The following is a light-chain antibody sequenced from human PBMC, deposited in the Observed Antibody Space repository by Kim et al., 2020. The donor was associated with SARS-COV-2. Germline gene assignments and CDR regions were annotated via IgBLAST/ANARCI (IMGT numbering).Light chain of an antibody. CDR3: SAWDRSLNAAV. J-gene: IGLJ2*01. CDR2: RDN. Sequence: QTGTITCTRDGNNVGNQGASLRQLHQGHPPKVLSYRDNNRPSGISDRFSASRSGNTASLTISGLQPEDEADYFCSAWDRSLNAAVFGGGTQLTVL. V-gene: IGLV10-54*04. CDR1: GNNVGNQG.